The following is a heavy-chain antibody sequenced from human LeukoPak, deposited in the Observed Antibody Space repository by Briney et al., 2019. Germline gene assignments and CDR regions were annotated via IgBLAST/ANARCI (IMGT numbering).Heavy chain of an antibody. CDR2: ISPGGGTT. D-gene: IGHD6-19*01. J-gene: IGHJ4*02. Sequence: GGSLRLSCAVSGFAFGSEAMSWVRQSPARGLEWVASISPGGGTTYYADYVKGRFTISRDNSKNTLYLQMNSLRVEDTAVYYCARDDVAVAWRDYWGQGTLVTVSS. V-gene: IGHV3-23*01. CDR1: GFAFGSEA. CDR3: ARDDVAVAWRDY.